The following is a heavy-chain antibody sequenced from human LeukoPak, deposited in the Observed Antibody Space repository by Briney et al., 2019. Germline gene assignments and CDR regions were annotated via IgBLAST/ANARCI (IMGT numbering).Heavy chain of an antibody. CDR3: AREITVTSILYFDY. CDR2: IKQDGSEK. D-gene: IGHD4-17*01. V-gene: IGHV3-7*01. CDR1: GFTFSSYW. Sequence: GGSLRLSCAASGFTFSSYWMSWARQAPGKGLEWVANIKQDGSEKYYVDSVKGRFTISRDNAKNSLYLQMNSLRAEDTAVYYCAREITVTSILYFDYWGQGTLVTVSS. J-gene: IGHJ4*02.